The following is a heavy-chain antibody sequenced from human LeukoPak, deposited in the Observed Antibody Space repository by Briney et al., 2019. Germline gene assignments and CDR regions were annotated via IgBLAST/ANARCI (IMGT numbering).Heavy chain of an antibody. V-gene: IGHV1-46*01. CDR3: ARDCSGGSCYSPPLDY. D-gene: IGHD2-15*01. CDR2: INPSGGST. J-gene: IGHJ4*02. CDR1: GYTFTSYY. Sequence: ASVKVSCKASGYTFTSYYMHWVRQAPGQGLEWMGIINPSGGSTSYAQKFQGRVTMTRDTSTSTVYMELSSLRSEDTAVYYCARDCSGGSCYSPPLDYWGQGTLVTVST.